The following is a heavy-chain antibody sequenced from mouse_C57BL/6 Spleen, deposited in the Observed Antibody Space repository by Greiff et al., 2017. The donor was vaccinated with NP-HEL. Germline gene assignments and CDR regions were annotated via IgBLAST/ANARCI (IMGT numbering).Heavy chain of an antibody. D-gene: IGHD2-4*01. CDR1: GYTFTDYY. V-gene: IGHV1-76*01. CDR2: IYPGSGNT. J-gene: IGHJ1*03. CDR3: AREGNDYHWYFDV. Sequence: VQVVESGAELVRPGASVKLSCKASGYTFTDYYINWVKQRPGQGLEWIARIYPGSGNTYYNEKFKGKATMTAEKSSSTAYLQLSSLTSEDSAGYCGAREGNDYHWYFDVWGTGTTVTVSA.